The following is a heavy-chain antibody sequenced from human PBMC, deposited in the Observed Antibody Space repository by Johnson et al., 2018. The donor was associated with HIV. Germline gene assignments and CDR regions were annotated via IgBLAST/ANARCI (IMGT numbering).Heavy chain of an antibody. CDR3: ARSVHDYSDYLWGRDAFDI. D-gene: IGHD4-11*01. V-gene: IGHV3-30*04. Sequence: QVQLVESGGGLVQPGRSLRLSCAASGFTFSGYALHWVRQAPGKGLEWVALISYDGTKKYSAGSVKGRFTISRDNSKNTLYLQMNNLRLGDTAVYYCARSVHDYSDYLWGRDAFDIWGQGTMVIVSS. CDR1: GFTFSGYA. CDR2: ISYDGTKK. J-gene: IGHJ3*02.